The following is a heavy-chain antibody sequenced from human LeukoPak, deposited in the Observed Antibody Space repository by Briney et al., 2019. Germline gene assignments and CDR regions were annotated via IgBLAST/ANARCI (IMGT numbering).Heavy chain of an antibody. V-gene: IGHV3-11*01. CDR1: GFTFSDYY. CDR2: ISSSGSTI. D-gene: IGHD2-21*02. Sequence: GGSLRLSCAASGFTFSDYYMSWIRQAPGKGLEWVSYISSSGSTIYYADSVKGRFTISRDNAKNSLYLQINSLRAEDTAVYYCAKAARSDSTDYWGQGTLVTVSS. CDR3: AKAARSDSTDY. J-gene: IGHJ4*02.